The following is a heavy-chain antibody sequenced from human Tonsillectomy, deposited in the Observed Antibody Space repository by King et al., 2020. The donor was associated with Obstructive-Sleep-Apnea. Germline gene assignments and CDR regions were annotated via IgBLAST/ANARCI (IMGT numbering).Heavy chain of an antibody. CDR3: ARNPVPDTSGTLLRPYGIDV. D-gene: IGHD3-10*01. CDR1: GFTFSNYG. J-gene: IGHJ6*02. CDR2: IRNDGSNK. V-gene: IGHV3-30*02. Sequence: VQLVESGGGVVQPGGSLGLSCAASGFTFSNYGMHWVRQAPGKGLEWVAFIRNDGSNKNYIDSVKGRFIIFRDNSKKTLHMQMNSLRVEDTAVYFCARNPVPDTSGTLLRPYGIDVWGQGTTVTVSS.